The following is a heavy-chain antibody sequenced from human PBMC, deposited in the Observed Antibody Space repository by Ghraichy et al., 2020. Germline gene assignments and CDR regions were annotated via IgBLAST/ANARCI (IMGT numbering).Heavy chain of an antibody. D-gene: IGHD6-25*01. J-gene: IGHJ6*02. CDR1: GGTFSGYP. Sequence: SVKVSCKASGGTFSGYPISWVRQAPGQGLEWMGGIVPVCGKADYAQHIQGRVTITADESTTTAYMELTNLRPDDTAVYYCAREAGQYYYYYGMDVWGQGTTVTVSS. V-gene: IGHV1-69*13. CDR2: IVPVCGKA. CDR3: AREAGQYYYYYGMDV.